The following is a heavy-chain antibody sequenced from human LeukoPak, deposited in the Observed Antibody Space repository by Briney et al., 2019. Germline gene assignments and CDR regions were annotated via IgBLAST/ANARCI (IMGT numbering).Heavy chain of an antibody. CDR2: IYYSGST. CDR1: GGSISSYY. Sequence: PSETLSLTCTVSGGSISSYYCSWIRQPPGQGLEWIGYIYYSGSTNYNPSLKSRVTISVDTSKNQFSLKLSSVTAADTAAYYCARHLRTDDSSSSYYFDYWGQGTLVTVSS. V-gene: IGHV4-59*08. J-gene: IGHJ4*02. D-gene: IGHD6-13*01. CDR3: ARHLRTDDSSSSYYFDY.